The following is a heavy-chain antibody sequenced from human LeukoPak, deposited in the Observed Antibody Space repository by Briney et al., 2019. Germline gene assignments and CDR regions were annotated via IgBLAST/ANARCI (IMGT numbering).Heavy chain of an antibody. CDR3: ARTTSFDY. Sequence: ASVKVSCKSSGYTFTEYYMHWVRQAPGQGLEWMGWIHPNNGGTNYAQKFQGRVTLTRDTSISTDYMEVNTVRSDDTAVYYCARTTSFDYWGQGTLVTVSS. CDR2: IHPNNGGT. V-gene: IGHV1-2*02. CDR1: GYTFTEYY. D-gene: IGHD1-1*01. J-gene: IGHJ4*02.